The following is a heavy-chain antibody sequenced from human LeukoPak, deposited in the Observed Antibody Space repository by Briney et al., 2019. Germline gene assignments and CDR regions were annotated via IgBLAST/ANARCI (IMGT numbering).Heavy chain of an antibody. J-gene: IGHJ4*02. V-gene: IGHV4-34*01. CDR3: ARAGWHNHGELFDY. CDR1: GGSFSNYY. D-gene: IGHD3-10*01. Sequence: PSETLSLTCAVYGGSFSNYYWSWIRQPPGKGLEWIGEINHSGSTNYNPSLKSRVTISVDTSKNQFSLKLTSVTAADTAVYYCARAGWHNHGELFDYWGQGTLVTVSS. CDR2: INHSGST.